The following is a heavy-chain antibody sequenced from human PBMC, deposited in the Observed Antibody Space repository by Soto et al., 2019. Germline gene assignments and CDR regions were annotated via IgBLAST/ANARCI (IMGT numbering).Heavy chain of an antibody. CDR3: AKVFYYYDSSGYYYFDY. V-gene: IGHV3-23*01. Sequence: LGGSLRLSCAASGFTFSSYAVSWVRQAPGKGPEWISSISGSGSTIYYADSVKGRFTISRDNSKNTLYLQMSSLRAEDTAVYYCAKVFYYYDSSGYYYFDYWGQGTLVTVSS. CDR1: GFTFSSYA. D-gene: IGHD3-22*01. J-gene: IGHJ4*02. CDR2: ISGSGSTI.